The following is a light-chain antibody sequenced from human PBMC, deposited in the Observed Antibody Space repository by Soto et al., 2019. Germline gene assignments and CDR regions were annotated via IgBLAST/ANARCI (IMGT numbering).Light chain of an antibody. CDR3: QQYNSYPLT. V-gene: IGKV1-5*01. CDR1: QRISSW. CDR2: EAS. J-gene: IGKJ4*01. Sequence: DIQMTQGPATLSASVGDRVTLTCRASQRISSWLAWYQQKPGKAPKVLIYEASSLESGVPSRFSGSGAGTEFTLTISSLQPDDFATYYCQQYNSYPLTFGGGTKVDIK.